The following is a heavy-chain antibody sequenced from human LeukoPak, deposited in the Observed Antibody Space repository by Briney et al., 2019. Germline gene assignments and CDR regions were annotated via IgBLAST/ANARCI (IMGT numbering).Heavy chain of an antibody. D-gene: IGHD2-2*01. J-gene: IGHJ6*02. CDR2: IYYSGST. V-gene: IGHV4-31*03. CDR1: GGSISSGGYY. Sequence: SETLSLTCTVSGGSISSGGYYWSWIRQHPGTGLEWIGYIYYSGSTYYNPSLKSRVTISVDTSKNQFSLKLSSVTAADTAVYYCARDHVVVVPAAPAYYYGMDVWGQGTTVTVSS. CDR3: ARDHVVVVPAAPAYYYGMDV.